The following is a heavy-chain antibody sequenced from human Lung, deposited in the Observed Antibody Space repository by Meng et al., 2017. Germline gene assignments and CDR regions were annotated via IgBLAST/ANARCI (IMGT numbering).Heavy chain of an antibody. J-gene: IGHJ4*02. CDR3: ARVEVGITSGDY. V-gene: IGHV1-18*01. D-gene: IGHD2-21*01. Sequence: QAQLVQSGGEGKKHGAAVKGSCKASGYTFTNYGITWVRQAPGQGLEWMGRINAYNGDTNYAQTLQGRVTMTTDTSTSTAYMELRSLRSDDTAVYYCARVEVGITSGDYWGQGTLVTVSS. CDR1: GYTFTNYG. CDR2: INAYNGDT.